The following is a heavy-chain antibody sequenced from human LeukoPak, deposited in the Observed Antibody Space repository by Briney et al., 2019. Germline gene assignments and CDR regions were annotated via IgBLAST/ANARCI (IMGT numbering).Heavy chain of an antibody. CDR2: IYYSGST. D-gene: IGHD4-11*01. J-gene: IGHJ5*02. V-gene: IGHV4-59*01. Sequence: SETLSLTCTVSGGSISSYYWSWIRQPPGKGLEWIGYIYYSGSTNYNPSLKSRVTISVDTSKNQFSLKLSSVTAADTAVYYCARDSGDSDYVGWFDPWGLGTLVTVSS. CDR3: ARDSGDSDYVGWFDP. CDR1: GGSISSYY.